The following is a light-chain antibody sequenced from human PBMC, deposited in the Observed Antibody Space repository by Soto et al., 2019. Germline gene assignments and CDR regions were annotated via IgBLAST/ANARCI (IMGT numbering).Light chain of an antibody. J-gene: IGLJ3*02. CDR2: DVS. Sequence: QSALTQPASVSGSPGQSITISCTGTNSDVGGYNYVSWYQQHPDKAPKLMIYDVSDRPSGVSNRFSGSKSGTTASLTISGLQAEDEADYYCGSYTSTSAPWVFGGGTKVTVL. CDR3: GSYTSTSAPWV. CDR1: NSDVGGYNY. V-gene: IGLV2-14*03.